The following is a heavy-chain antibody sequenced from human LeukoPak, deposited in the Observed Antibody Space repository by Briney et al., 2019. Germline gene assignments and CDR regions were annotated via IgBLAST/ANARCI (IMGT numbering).Heavy chain of an antibody. D-gene: IGHD3-22*01. CDR1: GVSISSYY. CDR2: IYTSGST. V-gene: IGHV4-4*07. J-gene: IGHJ6*03. Sequence: SETLSLTCTVSGVSISSYYWSWIRQPAGKGLEWVGRIYTSGSTNYNPSLQSGVTISADNSKNKLSQKLSSVTAADAAVYYCASAVADSSPYYYYYYMDVWGKGTTVTVSS. CDR3: ASAVADSSPYYYYYYMDV.